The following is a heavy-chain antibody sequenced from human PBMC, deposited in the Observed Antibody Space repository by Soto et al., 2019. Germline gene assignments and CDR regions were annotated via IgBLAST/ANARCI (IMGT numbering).Heavy chain of an antibody. J-gene: IGHJ4*02. CDR2: MNPNSGNT. V-gene: IGHV1-8*01. D-gene: IGHD3-22*01. CDR1: GYTFTSYD. CDR3: ARPAEWPGYWNDY. Sequence: ASVKVSCKASGYTFTSYDINWVRQATGQGLEWMRWMNPNSGNTGYAQKFQGRVTMTRNTSISTAYMELSSLRSEDTAVYYCARPAEWPGYWNDYWGQGTLVTVSS.